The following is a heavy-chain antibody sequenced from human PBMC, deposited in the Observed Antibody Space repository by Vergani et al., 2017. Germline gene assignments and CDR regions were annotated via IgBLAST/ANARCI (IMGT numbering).Heavy chain of an antibody. CDR2: ISGYSGNT. V-gene: IGHV1-18*01. Sequence: QVQLVQSGAEVKKPGASVTVSCKASGYTFTSYGFTWVRQAPGQGLEWMGWISGYSGNTNYAQKLQGRVTMTRDTSTSTVYMELSSLRSEDTAVYYCARGQKESSSYHLFDPWGQGTLVTVSS. CDR1: GYTFTSYG. J-gene: IGHJ5*02. D-gene: IGHD1-14*01. CDR3: ARGQKESSSYHLFDP.